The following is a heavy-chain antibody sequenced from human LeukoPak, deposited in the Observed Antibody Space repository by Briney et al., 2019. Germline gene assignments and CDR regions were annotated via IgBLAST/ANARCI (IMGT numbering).Heavy chain of an antibody. CDR1: GFTFSSYA. CDR3: ARVYSSSWYDAFDI. D-gene: IGHD6-13*01. J-gene: IGHJ3*02. V-gene: IGHV3-30*04. CDR2: ISYDGSNK. Sequence: AGGSPRLSCAASGFTFSSYAMHWVRQAPGKGLEWVAVISYDGSNKYYADSVKGRFTISRDNSKNTLYLQMNSLRAEDTAVYYCARVYSSSWYDAFDIWGQGTMVTVSS.